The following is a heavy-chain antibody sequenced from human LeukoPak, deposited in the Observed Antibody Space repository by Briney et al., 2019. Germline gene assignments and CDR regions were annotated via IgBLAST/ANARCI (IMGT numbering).Heavy chain of an antibody. V-gene: IGHV1-2*02. CDR1: GYTFTSYD. D-gene: IGHD3-22*01. J-gene: IGHJ3*02. Sequence: ASVKVSCKASGYTFTSYDINWVRQATGQGLEWMGWINRKSGATSYAQKFRGRVTMTKDRPIRTAYMELSRLKSDDTAVYYCARQSLDYYETLDAFDIWGQGTVVTVSS. CDR3: ARQSLDYYETLDAFDI. CDR2: INRKSGAT.